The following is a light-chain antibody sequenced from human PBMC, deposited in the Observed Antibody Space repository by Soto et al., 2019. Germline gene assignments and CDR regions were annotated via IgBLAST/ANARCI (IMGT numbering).Light chain of an antibody. V-gene: IGLV4-69*01. CDR3: QTWVTGARV. J-gene: IGLJ2*01. Sequence: QPVLTRSPSASASLGTSVKLTCTLSSGRSSYAIAWYQQQPEKGPRYLMKLNSDGSHTKGDGIPDRFSGSSSGTERYLTISSLQSEDEADYYCQTWVTGARVFGGGTKLTV. CDR1: SGRSSYA. CDR2: LNSDGSH.